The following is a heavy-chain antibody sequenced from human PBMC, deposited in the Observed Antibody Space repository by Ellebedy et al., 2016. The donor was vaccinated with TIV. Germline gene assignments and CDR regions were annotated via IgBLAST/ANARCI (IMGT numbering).Heavy chain of an antibody. CDR1: GDTFNNYA. J-gene: IGHJ6*02. CDR2: IISIFGTA. D-gene: IGHD3-3*01. CDR3: ARDTYYDFRSGYYIHYYYYEMDV. V-gene: IGHV1-69*06. Sequence: AASVKLSCKASGDTFNNYAFSWVRQAPGQGLEWMGWIISIFGTANYAQKFQGRVTITADKSTSTAYMELSSLRSEDTAVYYCARDTYYDFRSGYYIHYYYYEMDVWGQGTTVTVSS.